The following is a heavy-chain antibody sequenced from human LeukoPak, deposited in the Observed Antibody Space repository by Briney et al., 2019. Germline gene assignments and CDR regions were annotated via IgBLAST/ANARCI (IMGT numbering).Heavy chain of an antibody. D-gene: IGHD3-3*01. CDR1: GYTFTGYY. CDR2: INPNSGNT. Sequence: ASVKVSCKASGYTFTGYYMHWVRQAPGQGLEWMGWINPNSGNTGYAQKFQGRVTMTRNTSISTAYMELGSLRSEDTAVYYCARAHTRRVVTGVGYWGQGTLVTVSS. J-gene: IGHJ4*02. V-gene: IGHV1-8*02. CDR3: ARAHTRRVVTGVGY.